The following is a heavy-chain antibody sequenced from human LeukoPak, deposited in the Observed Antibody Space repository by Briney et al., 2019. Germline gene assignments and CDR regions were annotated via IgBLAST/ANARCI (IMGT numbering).Heavy chain of an antibody. Sequence: SQTLSLTCTVPGGSISSGSYYWSWIRQPAGKGLEWIGRIYTSGSTNYNPSLKSRVTISVDTSKNQFSLKLSSVTAADTAVYYCASITMVRGVSDYWGQGTLVTVSS. D-gene: IGHD3-10*01. CDR3: ASITMVRGVSDY. V-gene: IGHV4-61*02. CDR1: GGSISSGSYY. CDR2: IYTSGST. J-gene: IGHJ4*02.